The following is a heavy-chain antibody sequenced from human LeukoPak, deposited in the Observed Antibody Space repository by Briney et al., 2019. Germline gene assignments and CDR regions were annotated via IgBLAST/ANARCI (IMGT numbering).Heavy chain of an antibody. V-gene: IGHV4-59*08. CDR2: IYYSGST. CDR3: ARHTHYYDSSGYSGWFDP. D-gene: IGHD3-22*01. J-gene: IGHJ5*02. CDR1: GGSISSYY. Sequence: SETLSLTCTVSGGSISSYYWSWIRQPPGKGLEWIGYIYYSGSTNYNPSLKSRVTISVDTSKNQFSLKLSSVTAADTAVYYCARHTHYYDSSGYSGWFDPWGQGTLVTVSS.